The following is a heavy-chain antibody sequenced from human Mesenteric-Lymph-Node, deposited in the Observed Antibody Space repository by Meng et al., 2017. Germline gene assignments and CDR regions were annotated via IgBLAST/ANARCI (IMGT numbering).Heavy chain of an antibody. CDR1: GYTVTTYG. V-gene: IGHV1-2*06. J-gene: IGHJ4*02. CDR2: INPNSGGT. CDR3: AKALGWGSSPDY. D-gene: IGHD2-21*01. Sequence: QLQLVQSGAELKQPGASAKVSCKASGYTVTTYGITWVRQAPGQGLVWMGRINPNSGGTKYAQKFQGRVIMTRDTSISTAYMELSSLGFDDTAVYYCAKALGWGSSPDYWGQGILVTVSS.